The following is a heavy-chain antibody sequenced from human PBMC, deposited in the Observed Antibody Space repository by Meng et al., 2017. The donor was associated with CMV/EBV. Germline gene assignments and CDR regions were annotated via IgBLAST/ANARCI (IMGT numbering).Heavy chain of an antibody. D-gene: IGHD3-3*01. CDR3: ARDHLYDFWSGYYDYYYYGMDV. V-gene: IGHV1-46*01. CDR1: GYTFTSYY. Sequence: ASVKVSCKASGYTFTSYYMYWVRQAPGQGLEWMGIINPSGGSTSYAQKFQGRVTMTRDTSTSTVYMELSSLRSEDTAVYYCARDHLYDFWSGYYDYYYYGMDVWGQGTTVTVSS. J-gene: IGHJ6*02. CDR2: INPSGGST.